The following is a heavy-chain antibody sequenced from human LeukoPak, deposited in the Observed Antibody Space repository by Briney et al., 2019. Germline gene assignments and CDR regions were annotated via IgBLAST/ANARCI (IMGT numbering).Heavy chain of an antibody. V-gene: IGHV1-2*02. D-gene: IGHD3-10*01. CDR1: RYTFTDFY. CDR3: ARDLSYYGSGSYYFDY. CDR2: INPNSGGT. J-gene: IGHJ4*02. Sequence: ASVKVSCKASRYTFTDFYIHWVQQAPGQGLEWMGWINPNSGGTNYAQKFQGRVTMTRDASISTAYMELSRLRSDDTAVYYCARDLSYYGSGSYYFDYWGQGTLVTVSS.